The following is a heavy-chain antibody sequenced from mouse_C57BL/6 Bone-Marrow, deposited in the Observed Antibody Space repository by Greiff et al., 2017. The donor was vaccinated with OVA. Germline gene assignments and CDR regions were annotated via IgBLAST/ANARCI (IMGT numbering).Heavy chain of an antibody. CDR2: IHPNSGST. CDR3: ARWGRGDYGPFAY. CDR1: GYTFTSYW. Sequence: QVQLQQPGAELVKPGASVKLSCKASGYTFTSYWMHWVKQRPGQGLEWIGMIHPNSGSTNYNEKFKSKATLTVDKSSSTAYMQLSSLTSEDSAVYYCARWGRGDYGPFAYWGQGTLVTVSA. J-gene: IGHJ3*01. D-gene: IGHD2-4*01. V-gene: IGHV1-64*01.